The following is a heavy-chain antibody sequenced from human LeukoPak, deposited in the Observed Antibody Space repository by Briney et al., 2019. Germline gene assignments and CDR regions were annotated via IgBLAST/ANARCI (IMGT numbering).Heavy chain of an antibody. V-gene: IGHV4-59*12. J-gene: IGHJ4*02. CDR2: IYYAGST. CDR3: ARDKGTSYLSSFDY. CDR1: GGSISSYY. D-gene: IGHD6-6*01. Sequence: SETLSLTCGVSGGSISSYYWAWIRQAPGKGLEWIGYIYYAGSTNYNPSLKSRVTMSVDMSRNQFSLKLSSVTAADTAVYYCARDKGTSYLSSFDYWGQGTLVTVSS.